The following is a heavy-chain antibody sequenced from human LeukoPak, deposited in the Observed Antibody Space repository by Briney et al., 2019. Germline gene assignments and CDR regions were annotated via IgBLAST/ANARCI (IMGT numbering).Heavy chain of an antibody. J-gene: IGHJ4*02. Sequence: GGSLRLSCAASGFTFSSYVMNWVRQAPGKGPEWVSALSGSGDITTYADSVKGRFTISRDNSMDTLYLQINSLRAEDTAVYYCAKDSYDTSIWGQGTLVTVSA. D-gene: IGHD3-22*01. CDR3: AKDSYDTSI. V-gene: IGHV3-23*01. CDR1: GFTFSSYV. CDR2: LSGSGDIT.